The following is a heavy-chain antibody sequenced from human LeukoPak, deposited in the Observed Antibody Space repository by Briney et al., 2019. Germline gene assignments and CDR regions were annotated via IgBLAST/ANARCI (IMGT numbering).Heavy chain of an antibody. CDR1: GFTFSSFA. D-gene: IGHD5-18*01. J-gene: IGHJ4*02. CDR2: IFQGGGEI. V-gene: IGHV3-23*01. Sequence: GGSLRLSCAASGFTFSSFAMIWVRQPPGKGLEWVSSIFQGGGEIHYADSVRGRFTISRDNSKSTLFLQMNSLGAEDTAIYYCATYRQVLLPFESWGQGTLVTVSS. CDR3: ATYRQVLLPFES.